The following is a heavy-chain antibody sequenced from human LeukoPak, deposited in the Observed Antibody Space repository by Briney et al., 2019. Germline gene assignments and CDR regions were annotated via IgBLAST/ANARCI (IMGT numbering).Heavy chain of an antibody. Sequence: ASVKVSCKASGYTFTSYGISWVRQAPGQGLEWMGWISAYNGNTNCAQKLQGRVTMTTDTSTSTAYMELRRLRSDDTAVYYCARGPPYDYGDYDPVYWGQGTLVTVSS. CDR1: GYTFTSYG. CDR3: ARGPPYDYGDYDPVY. CDR2: ISAYNGNT. J-gene: IGHJ4*02. D-gene: IGHD4-17*01. V-gene: IGHV1-18*04.